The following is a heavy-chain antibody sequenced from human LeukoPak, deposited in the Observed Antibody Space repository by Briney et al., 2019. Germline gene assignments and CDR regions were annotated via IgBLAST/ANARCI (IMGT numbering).Heavy chain of an antibody. CDR1: GHSFSDYS. CDR2: ITSNSGGT. CDR3: ARGGSGSGYLYYFDS. D-gene: IGHD3-10*01. J-gene: IGHJ4*02. Sequence: ASVKVSCKASGHSFSDYSIHWVRQAPGQGLEWVGRITSNSGGTSYAHNFQGRVAMTRDTSISTAYMEVSGLTSDDTAVYYCARGGSGSGYLYYFDSWGQGTLVSVSS. V-gene: IGHV1-2*06.